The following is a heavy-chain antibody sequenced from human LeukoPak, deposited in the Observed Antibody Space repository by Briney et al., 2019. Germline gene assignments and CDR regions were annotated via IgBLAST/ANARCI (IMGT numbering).Heavy chain of an antibody. CDR3: AREYYDYVWGSYRYKFFDY. D-gene: IGHD3-16*02. J-gene: IGHJ4*02. CDR2: IKQDGSEK. CDR1: GFTFSSYW. Sequence: GGSLRLSCAASGFTFSSYWMSWVRQAPGKGLEWVANIKQDGSEKYYVDSVKGRLTISRDNAKNSLYLQMNSLRAEDTAVYYCAREYYDYVWGSYRYKFFDYWGQGTLVTVSS. V-gene: IGHV3-7*01.